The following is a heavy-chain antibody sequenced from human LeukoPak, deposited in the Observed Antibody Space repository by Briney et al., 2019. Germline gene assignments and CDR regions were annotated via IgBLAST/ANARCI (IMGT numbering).Heavy chain of an antibody. J-gene: IGHJ4*02. CDR3: ARNWGYDSSGYYY. Sequence: SETLSLTCTVSGGSISSGGYYWSWIRQHPGKGLEWIGYIYYSGSTYYNPSLKSRVTIPVDTSKNQFSLKLSSVTAADTAVYYCARNWGYDSSGYYYWGQGTLVTVSS. CDR2: IYYSGST. V-gene: IGHV4-31*03. CDR1: GGSISSGGYY. D-gene: IGHD3-22*01.